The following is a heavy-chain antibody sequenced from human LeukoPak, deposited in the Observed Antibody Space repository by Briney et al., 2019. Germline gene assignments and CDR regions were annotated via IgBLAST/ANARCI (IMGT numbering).Heavy chain of an antibody. J-gene: IGHJ4*02. V-gene: IGHV1-69*04. Sequence: SVKVSCKASGGTFSSYTISRVRQAPGQGLEWMGRIIPILGIANYAQKFQGRVTITADKSTSTAYMELSSLRSEDTAVYYCAREVGATSNFDYWGQGTLVTVSS. CDR3: AREVGATSNFDY. D-gene: IGHD1-26*01. CDR2: IIPILGIA. CDR1: GGTFSSYT.